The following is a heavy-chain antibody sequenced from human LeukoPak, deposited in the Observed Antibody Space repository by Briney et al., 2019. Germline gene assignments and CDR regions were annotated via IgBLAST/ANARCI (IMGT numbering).Heavy chain of an antibody. CDR1: GYTFTGYY. V-gene: IGHV1-2*02. J-gene: IGHJ4*02. CDR3: ARGYDILTGPIDY. D-gene: IGHD3-9*01. Sequence: VASVKVSCKASGYTFTGYYMHWVRRAPGQGLEWMGWINPNSGGTNYAQKFQGRVTMTRDTSISTAYMELSRLRSDDTAVYYCARGYDILTGPIDYWGQGTLVTVSS. CDR2: INPNSGGT.